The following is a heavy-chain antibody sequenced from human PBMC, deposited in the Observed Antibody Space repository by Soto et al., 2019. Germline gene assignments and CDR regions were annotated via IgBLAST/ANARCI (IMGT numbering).Heavy chain of an antibody. CDR3: AKDLGIPRTFHFDY. CDR2: ISGSGGST. V-gene: IGHV3-23*01. Sequence: LRLSCAASGFTFSSYAMSWVRQAPGKGLEWVSAISGSGGSTYYADSVKGRFTISRDNSKNTLYLQMNSLRAEDTAVYYCAKDLGIPRTFHFDYWGQGTLVTVSS. J-gene: IGHJ4*02. CDR1: GFTFSSYA. D-gene: IGHD1-26*01.